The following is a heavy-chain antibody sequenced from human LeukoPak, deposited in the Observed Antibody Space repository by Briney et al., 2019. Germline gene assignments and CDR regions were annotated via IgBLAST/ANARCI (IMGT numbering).Heavy chain of an antibody. CDR2: IYYSGST. CDR3: AREGYSGSYYGAFDI. Sequence: KPSETLSLTCTVSGGSISSYYWSWIRQPPGKGLEWIGYIYYSGSTNYNPSLKSRVTISVDTSKNQFSLKLSSVTAADTAVYYCAREGYSGSYYGAFDIWGQGTMVTVSS. CDR1: GGSISSYY. J-gene: IGHJ3*02. V-gene: IGHV4-59*01. D-gene: IGHD1-26*01.